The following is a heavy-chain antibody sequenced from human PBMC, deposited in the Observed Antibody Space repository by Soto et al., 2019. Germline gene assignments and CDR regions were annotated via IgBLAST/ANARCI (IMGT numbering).Heavy chain of an antibody. V-gene: IGHV3-21*01. CDR1: GFTFSSYS. J-gene: IGHJ4*02. CDR3: ARAQPSNCSGGSCYPVPYYFDY. D-gene: IGHD2-15*01. CDR2: ISSSSSYI. Sequence: GGSLRLSCAASGFTFSSYSMNWVRQAPGKGLEWVSSISSSSSYIYYADSVKGRFTISRDNAKNSLYLQMNSLRAEDTAVYYCARAQPSNCSGGSCYPVPYYFDYWGQGTLVTVSS.